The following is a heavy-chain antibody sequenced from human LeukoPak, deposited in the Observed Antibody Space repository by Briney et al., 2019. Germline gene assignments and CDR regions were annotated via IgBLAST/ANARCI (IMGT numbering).Heavy chain of an antibody. CDR2: IWYDGSNK. J-gene: IGHJ4*02. Sequence: GGSLRLSCAASGFTFSSYAMSWVRQVPGKGLEWVAVIWYDGSNKYYADSVKGRFTISRDNSKNTVYLQMNSLRAEDTAVYYCARGRGYSYGAHCDYWGQGTLVTVSS. D-gene: IGHD5-18*01. CDR1: GFTFSSYA. V-gene: IGHV3-33*08. CDR3: ARGRGYSYGAHCDY.